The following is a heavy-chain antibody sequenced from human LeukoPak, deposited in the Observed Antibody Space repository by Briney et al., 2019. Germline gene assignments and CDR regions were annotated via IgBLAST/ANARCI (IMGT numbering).Heavy chain of an antibody. CDR3: ARGRLGMVRGVIGCYFDY. V-gene: IGHV4-34*01. D-gene: IGHD3-10*01. CDR1: SGSFSGYY. CDR2: INHSGST. J-gene: IGHJ4*02. Sequence: SETLSLTCAVYSGSFSGYYWSWIRQAPGKGLEWIGEINHSGSTNYNPSLRTRVTISVDTSKNQFSLKLTSVTVADTAVYYCARGRLGMVRGVIGCYFDYWGQGTLVTVSS.